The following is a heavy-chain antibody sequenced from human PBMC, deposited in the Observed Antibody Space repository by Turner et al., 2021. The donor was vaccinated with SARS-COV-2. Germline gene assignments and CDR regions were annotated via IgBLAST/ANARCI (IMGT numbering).Heavy chain of an antibody. CDR3: ARARWLRGEIDY. CDR1: GGSISSYY. Sequence: QVQLQESGPGLVKPSETLSLPGTVSGGSISSYYWRWIRQPPGKGLEWIGYIFYSGSTNYNPSLKSRVTISVDTSKNQFSLKLSSVTAADTAVYYCARARWLRGEIDYWGQGTLVTVSS. D-gene: IGHD5-12*01. J-gene: IGHJ4*02. CDR2: IFYSGST. V-gene: IGHV4-59*01.